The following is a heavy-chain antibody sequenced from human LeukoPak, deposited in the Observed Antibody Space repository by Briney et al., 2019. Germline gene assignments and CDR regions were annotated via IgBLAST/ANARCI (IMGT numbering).Heavy chain of an antibody. D-gene: IGHD1-26*01. CDR2: ISSSGSTI. CDR3: ARAVGSYDAFDI. J-gene: IGHJ3*02. Sequence: GGSLRLSCAASGFTFSDYYMSWIRQAPGEGLEWVSYISSSGSTIYYADSVKGRFTISRDTAKNSLYLQMSSLRAEDTAVYYCARAVGSYDAFDIWGQGTMVTVSS. V-gene: IGHV3-11*04. CDR1: GFTFSDYY.